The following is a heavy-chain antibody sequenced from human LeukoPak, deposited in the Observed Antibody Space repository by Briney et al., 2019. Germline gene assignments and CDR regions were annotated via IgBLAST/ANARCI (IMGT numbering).Heavy chain of an antibody. D-gene: IGHD6-19*01. Sequence: GGTLRLSCAASGFTFSSYGMSWVRQAPGKGLEWVSAISGSGGSTYYADSVKGRFTISRDNSKNTLYLQMNSLRAEDTAVYYCAREEGSSGRYYFYYYMDVWGKGTTVTVSS. CDR1: GFTFSSYG. CDR3: AREEGSSGRYYFYYYMDV. J-gene: IGHJ6*03. CDR2: ISGSGGST. V-gene: IGHV3-23*01.